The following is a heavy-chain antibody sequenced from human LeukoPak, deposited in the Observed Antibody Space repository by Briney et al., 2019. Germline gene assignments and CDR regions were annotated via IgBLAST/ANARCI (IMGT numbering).Heavy chain of an antibody. CDR1: GGSISNYY. J-gene: IGHJ4*02. CDR3: ARVGYGYGPIDS. CDR2: IHYSGST. V-gene: IGHV4-59*01. Sequence: SETLSLTCTVSGGSISNYYWSWIRQPPGKGLEWIGYIHYSGSTNYNRSLNSRVTISVDTSNNQFSLTLMSVTAADTAVYYCARVGYGYGPIDSWGQGTLVTVSS. D-gene: IGHD5-18*01.